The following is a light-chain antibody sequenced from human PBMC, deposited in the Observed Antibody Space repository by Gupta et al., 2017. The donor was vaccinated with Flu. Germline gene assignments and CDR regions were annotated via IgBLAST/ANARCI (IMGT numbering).Light chain of an antibody. CDR1: SSDVGGYNY. J-gene: IGLJ1*01. CDR2: EVS. V-gene: IGLV2-14*01. CDR3: SSYTSSSTRRV. Sequence: QSALTQPASVSGSPGQSITISCTGTSSDVGGYNYVSWYQQHPGKAPKLMIYEVSNRPSGVSNRFSGSKSGNTASLTISGLQADDDADYYCSSYTSSSTRRVFGTGTKVTVL.